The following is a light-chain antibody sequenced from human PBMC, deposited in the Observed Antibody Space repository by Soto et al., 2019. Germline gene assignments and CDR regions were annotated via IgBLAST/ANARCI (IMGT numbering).Light chain of an antibody. CDR1: SGHSSYA. CDR3: QTWGTGIRV. Sequence: QPVLTQSPSASASLGASVNLTCTLSSGHSSYAIAWHQQQPEKGPRYLMKLNTDGSHSKGDGIPHRFSGSSSGAERYLTISRLQSEDEADYYCQTWGTGIRVFGGGTKLTVL. J-gene: IGLJ3*02. V-gene: IGLV4-69*01. CDR2: LNTDGSH.